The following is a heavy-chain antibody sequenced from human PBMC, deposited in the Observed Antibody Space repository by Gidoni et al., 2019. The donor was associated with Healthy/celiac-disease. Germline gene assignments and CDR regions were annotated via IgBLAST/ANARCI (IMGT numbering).Heavy chain of an antibody. V-gene: IGHV4-59*01. D-gene: IGHD1-26*01. CDR1: GGSISSYY. Sequence: QVQLQESGPGLVKPSETLSLTCTVSGGSISSYYWSWIRQPPGKGLEWIGYIYYSGSTNYNPSLKSRVTISVDTSKNQFSLKLSSVTAADTAVYYCARDSGSSGWFDPWGQGTLVTVSS. J-gene: IGHJ5*02. CDR2: IYYSGST. CDR3: ARDSGSSGWFDP.